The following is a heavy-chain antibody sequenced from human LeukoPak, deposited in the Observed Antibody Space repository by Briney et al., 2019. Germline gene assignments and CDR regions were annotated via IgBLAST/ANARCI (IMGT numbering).Heavy chain of an antibody. D-gene: IGHD3-22*01. CDR1: GFTFSDYY. CDR3: ARIRPNYYDSIAFDI. V-gene: IGHV3-11*04. Sequence: PGGSLRLSCAASGFTFSDYYMSWLRQAPGKGLEWVSYISSSGSTIYYADSVKGRFTISRDNAKNSLYLQMNSLRAEDTAVYYCARIRPNYYDSIAFDIWGQGTMVTVS. CDR2: ISSSGSTI. J-gene: IGHJ3*02.